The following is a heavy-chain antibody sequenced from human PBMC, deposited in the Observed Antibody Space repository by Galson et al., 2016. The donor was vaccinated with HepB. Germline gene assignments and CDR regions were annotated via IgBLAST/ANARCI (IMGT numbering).Heavy chain of an antibody. CDR3: AKSVLEYDILTGYYRRGADY. Sequence: LRLSCAASGFTFSSYAMSWVRQAPGKGREWVSSSGSGGPTYYADAVKGRFTISRDNSKNTLILQMHSLRADDTAVYYCAKSVLEYDILTGYYRRGADYWGQGTLVTVSS. CDR2: SGSGGPT. V-gene: IGHV3-23*01. CDR1: GFTFSSYA. D-gene: IGHD3-9*01. J-gene: IGHJ4*02.